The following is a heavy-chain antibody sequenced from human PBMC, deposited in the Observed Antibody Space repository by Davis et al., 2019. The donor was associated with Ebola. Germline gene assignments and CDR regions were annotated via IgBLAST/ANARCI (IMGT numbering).Heavy chain of an antibody. Sequence: ASVKVSCKASGYTFTSYYMHWVRQAPGQGLEWMGIINPSGGSTSYAQKFQGRVTMTRDTSTSTVYMELSSLRSEDTAVYYCARDSRYYDSQDRDYFDYWGQGTLVTVSS. J-gene: IGHJ4*02. V-gene: IGHV1-46*01. CDR3: ARDSRYYDSQDRDYFDY. CDR1: GYTFTSYY. D-gene: IGHD3-22*01. CDR2: INPSGGST.